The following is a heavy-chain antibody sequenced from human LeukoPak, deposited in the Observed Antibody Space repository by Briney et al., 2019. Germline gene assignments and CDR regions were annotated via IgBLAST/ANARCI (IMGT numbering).Heavy chain of an antibody. CDR2: IYPGDSDT. Sequence: GESLKISCKGSGYSFTSYWIGWVRQMPGKGLEWMGIIYPGDSDTRYSPSFQGQVTISADKSISTAYLQWSSLKASDTAMYYCAIDYYDRSGSPAAFDIWGQGTMVTVSS. CDR1: GYSFTSYW. CDR3: AIDYYDRSGSPAAFDI. D-gene: IGHD3-22*01. V-gene: IGHV5-51*01. J-gene: IGHJ3*02.